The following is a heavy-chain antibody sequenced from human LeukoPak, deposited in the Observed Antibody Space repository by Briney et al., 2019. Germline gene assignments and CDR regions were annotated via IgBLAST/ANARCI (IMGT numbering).Heavy chain of an antibody. CDR2: ISGSGGST. CDR3: AKEGWDCSSTSCPPA. Sequence: PGGSLRLSCAASGFTFSSYAMTWVRQAPGKGLEWVSGISGSGGSTNYADSVKGRFTISRDESKNTLYLQMNSLRVEDTAVYYCAKEGWDCSSTSCPPAWGQGTLVTVSS. J-gene: IGHJ5*02. D-gene: IGHD2-2*01. CDR1: GFTFSSYA. V-gene: IGHV3-23*01.